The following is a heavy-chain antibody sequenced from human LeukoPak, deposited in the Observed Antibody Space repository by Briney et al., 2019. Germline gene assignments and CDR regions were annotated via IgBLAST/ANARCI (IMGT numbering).Heavy chain of an antibody. J-gene: IGHJ4*02. V-gene: IGHV4-30-4*08. CDR1: GFTFSGYF. Sequence: LRLSCAASGFTFSGYFMSWIRQSPAKGLEWIGYIYYSGSTYYNPSLKSRITMSIDTSKNQFSLRLDSVTAADTAVYYCAGDPKGGYGNQDYWGQGILVTVSS. CDR2: IYYSGST. CDR3: AGDPKGGYGNQDY. D-gene: IGHD5-12*01.